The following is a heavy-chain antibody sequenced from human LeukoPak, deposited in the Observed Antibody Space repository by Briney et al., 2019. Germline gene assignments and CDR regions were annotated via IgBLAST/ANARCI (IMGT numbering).Heavy chain of an antibody. Sequence: SGGSLRLSCAASGFTVSSNYMSWVRQAPRKGLEWVSVIYSGGSTYYADSVKGRFTISRDNSKNTLYLQMNSLRAEDTAVYYCAKGLKYYYDSSPSPGMYWGQGTLVTVSS. CDR3: AKGLKYYYDSSPSPGMY. V-gene: IGHV3-53*01. CDR1: GFTVSSNY. CDR2: IYSGGST. J-gene: IGHJ4*02. D-gene: IGHD3-22*01.